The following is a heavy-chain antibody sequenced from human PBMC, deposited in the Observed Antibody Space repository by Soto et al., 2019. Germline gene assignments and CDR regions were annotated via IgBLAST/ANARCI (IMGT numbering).Heavy chain of an antibody. CDR3: AKGNSWSPALVLDI. D-gene: IGHD1-7*01. CDR2: ISGSAGST. CDR1: GFPFSSYA. J-gene: IGHJ3*02. Sequence: PGGSLRLSCAASGFPFSSYAMNWVRQAPGKGLEWVSAISGSAGSTYYADSVKGRFTISRDSSKNTLYLQMNSLRAEDTAVYYCAKGNSWSPALVLDIWGKGTMVTVSS. V-gene: IGHV3-23*01.